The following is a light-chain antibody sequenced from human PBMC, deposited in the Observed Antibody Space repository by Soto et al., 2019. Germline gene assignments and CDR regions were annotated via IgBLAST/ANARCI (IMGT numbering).Light chain of an antibody. CDR3: QQGSTFPWT. Sequence: ASVGDSVTITFRASQDIDSWLAWYQQKPGKAPKLLIYAASSLQSGVPSRFSGSGSGTDFTFTISSLQPEDFATYYCQQGSTFPWTFGQGTKVDIK. V-gene: IGKV1-12*01. CDR2: AAS. CDR1: QDIDSW. J-gene: IGKJ1*01.